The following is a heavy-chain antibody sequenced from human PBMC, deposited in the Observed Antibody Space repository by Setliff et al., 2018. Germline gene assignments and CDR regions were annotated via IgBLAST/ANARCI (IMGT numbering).Heavy chain of an antibody. J-gene: IGHJ4*02. V-gene: IGHV1-69*05. CDR2: TIPMFGTI. D-gene: IGHD6-6*01. CDR3: ATRRAARSPLTG. CDR1: GGTFSSCG. Sequence: SVKVSCKASGGTFSSCGISWVRQAPGQGLEWMGGTIPMFGTIDYARKFQGRVNMTRDTSTSTGYMELRSLRPDDTAVYYCATRRAARSPLTGWGQGTLVTVSS.